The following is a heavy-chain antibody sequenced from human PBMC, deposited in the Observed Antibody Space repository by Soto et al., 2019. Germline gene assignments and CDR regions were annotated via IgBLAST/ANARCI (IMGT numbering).Heavy chain of an antibody. CDR1: GGTXSSYR. V-gene: IGHV1-69*13. CDR2: IVPIYRTA. Sequence: SXKVSCKASGGTXSSYRIDWVRQAPGQGLEWVEGIVPIYRTADYAQKFQGRVTITAYESARTAYLEVRSLKSQDTAVYYCARDSGAKLSSSWGQGTLGTVS. J-gene: IGHJ4*02. D-gene: IGHD6-13*01. CDR3: ARDSGAKLSSS.